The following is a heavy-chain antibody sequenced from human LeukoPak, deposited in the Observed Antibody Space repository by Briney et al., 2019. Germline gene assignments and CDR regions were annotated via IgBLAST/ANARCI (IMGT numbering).Heavy chain of an antibody. V-gene: IGHV3-23*01. Sequence: GGSLRLSCAASGFTFGDYTMTWVRQAPGKGLEWVSAIGGSGGSTYYADSVKGRFTISRDNSKNTLYLQMNSLRAEDTAVYFCARQSGGFYGSSGYYSDSWGQGTLVTVSS. J-gene: IGHJ4*02. CDR3: ARQSGGFYGSSGYYSDS. CDR1: GFTFGDYT. CDR2: IGGSGGST. D-gene: IGHD3-22*01.